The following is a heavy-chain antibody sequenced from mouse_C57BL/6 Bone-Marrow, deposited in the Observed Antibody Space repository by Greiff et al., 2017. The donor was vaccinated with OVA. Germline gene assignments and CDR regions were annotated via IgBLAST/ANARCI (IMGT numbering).Heavy chain of an antibody. D-gene: IGHD2-2*01. CDR2: IHPNSGST. CDR3: AREGAIYYGYGYAMDD. CDR1: GYTFTSYW. J-gene: IGHJ4*01. Sequence: QVQLQQPGAELVKPGASVKLSCKASGYTFTSYWMHWVKQRPGQGLEWIGMIHPNSGSTNYNEKFKSKATLTVDKSSSTAYMQLSSLTSEDSAVDYCAREGAIYYGYGYAMDDWGQGTSVTVSS. V-gene: IGHV1-64*01.